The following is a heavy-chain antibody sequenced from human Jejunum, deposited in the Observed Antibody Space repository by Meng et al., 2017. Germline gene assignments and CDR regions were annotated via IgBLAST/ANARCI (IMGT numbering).Heavy chain of an antibody. CDR1: GGSVNSAGHD. CDR3: ARATAGNSEYFQN. J-gene: IGHJ1*01. V-gene: IGHV4-31*03. Sequence: QVMRQVWGPGLVKPAQTLSLTCTVSGGSVNSAGHDWSWIRQDPGKGLEWIGYIHYSGGTYYNPSLKSRVTISVDTSKNQFSLKLNSVSAADTAVYYCARATAGNSEYFQNWGQGTLVTVSS. CDR2: IHYSGGT. D-gene: IGHD4-23*01.